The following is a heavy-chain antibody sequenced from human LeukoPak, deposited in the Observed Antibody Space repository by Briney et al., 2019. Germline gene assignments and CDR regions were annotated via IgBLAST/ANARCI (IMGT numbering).Heavy chain of an antibody. CDR3: TRVRSEYYDSNGYSDDAFDI. CDR1: GGSISSGGYY. Sequence: SETLSLTCTVSGGSISSGGYYWSWIRQHPGKGLEWIGYIYYSGSTYYNPSLKSRVTISVDTSKNQFSLKLSSVTAADTAVYYCTRVRSEYYDSNGYSDDAFDIWGQGTMVTVSS. V-gene: IGHV4-31*03. D-gene: IGHD3-22*01. CDR2: IYYSGST. J-gene: IGHJ3*02.